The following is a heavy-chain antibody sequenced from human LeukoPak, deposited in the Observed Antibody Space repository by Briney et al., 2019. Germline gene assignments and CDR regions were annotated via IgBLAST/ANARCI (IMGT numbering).Heavy chain of an antibody. D-gene: IGHD3-22*01. CDR3: ARDSYYYYDSSGYYYRGDVFDI. CDR2: IYYSGST. CDR1: GGSISSHY. J-gene: IGHJ3*02. Sequence: PSETLSLTCTVSGGSISSHYWSWIRQPPGKGLEWIGYIYYSGSTNYNPSLKSRVTISVDTSKNQFSLKLSSVTAADTAVYYCARDSYYYYDSSGYYYRGDVFDIWGQGTMVTVFS. V-gene: IGHV4-59*11.